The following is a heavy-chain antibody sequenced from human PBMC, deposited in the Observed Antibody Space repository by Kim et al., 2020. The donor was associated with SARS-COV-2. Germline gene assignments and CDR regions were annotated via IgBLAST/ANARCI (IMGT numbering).Heavy chain of an antibody. D-gene: IGHD4-17*01. CDR2: IWYDGSNK. J-gene: IGHJ4*02. Sequence: GGSLRLSCAASGFTFSSFAMHWVRQAPGKGLEWVAVIWYDGSNKYYTDSVKGRFTISRDNSKNTLYLQMSSLRAEDTAVYYCAREPPYGYYGAPLDFWGRGTLVTVSS. CDR1: GFTFSSFA. CDR3: AREPPYGYYGAPLDF. V-gene: IGHV3-33*01.